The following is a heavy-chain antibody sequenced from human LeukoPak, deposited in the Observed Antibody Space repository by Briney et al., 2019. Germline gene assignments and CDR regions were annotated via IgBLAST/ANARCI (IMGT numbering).Heavy chain of an antibody. D-gene: IGHD3-10*01. J-gene: IGHJ4*02. Sequence: PGGSLRLSCAASGFTFSSYWMGWVRQAPGKGLLWVANIKQDGSEKYYVDSVKGRFTISRDNAKNSLFLQMNSLRAEDTAVYYCARDLIGRYTFDYCGQGTLVTVSS. CDR2: IKQDGSEK. CDR3: ARDLIGRYTFDY. V-gene: IGHV3-7*01. CDR1: GFTFSSYW.